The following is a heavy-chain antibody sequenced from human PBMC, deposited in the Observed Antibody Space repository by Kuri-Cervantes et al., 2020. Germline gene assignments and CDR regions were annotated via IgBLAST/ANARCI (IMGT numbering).Heavy chain of an antibody. CDR3: ARSSGTLDYYYMDV. V-gene: IGHV1-2*02. CDR2: INPNSDST. J-gene: IGHJ6*03. Sequence: ASVKVSCKASGYTFTAYYVHWVRQAPGQGLEWMGWINPNSDSTHYAQEFQGRVTMTRDTSISTAYMELSRLRSDDTAVYYCARSSGTLDYYYMDVWGKGTTVTVSS. D-gene: IGHD1-26*01. CDR1: GYTFTAYY.